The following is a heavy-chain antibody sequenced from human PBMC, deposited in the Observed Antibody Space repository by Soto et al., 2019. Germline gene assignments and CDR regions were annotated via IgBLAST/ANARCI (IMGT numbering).Heavy chain of an antibody. V-gene: IGHV4-4*02. Sequence: SETLSLTCAVSGDSISNTNCWSWVRQPPGKGLEWIGEIYHSGDTNYNPSLKSRVILSVDKSKNQFSLKLSPVTAADTAVYYCARQRAYYDSSGYYSVFDYWGQGALVTVSS. CDR2: IYHSGDT. CDR3: ARQRAYYDSSGYYSVFDY. CDR1: GDSISNTNC. J-gene: IGHJ4*02. D-gene: IGHD3-22*01.